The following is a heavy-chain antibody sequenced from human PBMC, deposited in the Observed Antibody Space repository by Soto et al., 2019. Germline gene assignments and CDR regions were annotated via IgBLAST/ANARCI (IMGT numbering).Heavy chain of an antibody. D-gene: IGHD5-12*01. CDR3: ARDRRDGWIFDY. V-gene: IGHV4-39*07. Sequence: SETLSLTCTVSGGSISSFHWGWIRQPPGKGLEWIGSIYYTGGTSYNPSLQSRVTTSLDTSKNQFSLKLTSVTAADTAVYYCARDRRDGWIFDYWGQGTLVT. CDR2: IYYTGGT. CDR1: GGSISSFH. J-gene: IGHJ4*02.